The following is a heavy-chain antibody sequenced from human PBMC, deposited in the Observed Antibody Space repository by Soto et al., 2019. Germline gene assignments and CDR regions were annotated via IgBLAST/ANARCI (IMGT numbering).Heavy chain of an antibody. Sequence: GGSLKLSCAASGLTFSSYGMHWVRQAPGKGLEWVAVIWRDGKNKYYADSAKGRFTISRDNSKNTLYLQMNSLRAEDTAVYYCARDPGQDEAMDYWGQGTLVTVSS. CDR3: ARDPGQDEAMDY. V-gene: IGHV3-33*01. CDR1: GLTFSSYG. J-gene: IGHJ4*02. CDR2: IWRDGKNK.